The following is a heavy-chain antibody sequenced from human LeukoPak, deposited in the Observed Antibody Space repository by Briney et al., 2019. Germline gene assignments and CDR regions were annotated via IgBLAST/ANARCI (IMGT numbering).Heavy chain of an antibody. D-gene: IGHD5-24*01. V-gene: IGHV1-18*01. CDR2: ISTYNGNT. CDR3: ARALVDGYKELGY. CDR1: GYTFTTYG. J-gene: IGHJ4*02. Sequence: ASVKVSCKASGYTFTTYGITWVRQAPGQGLEWMGWISTYNGNTNYAQKLQGRVTMTTDTSTSTAYMELRSLRSDDTAVYYCARALVDGYKELGYWGQGTLVTVSS.